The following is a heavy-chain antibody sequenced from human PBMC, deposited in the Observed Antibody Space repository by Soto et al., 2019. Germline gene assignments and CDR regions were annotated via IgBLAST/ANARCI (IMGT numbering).Heavy chain of an antibody. CDR3: AKDTGYYGSGTSSDY. CDR2: ISWNSGSI. D-gene: IGHD3-10*01. J-gene: IGHJ4*02. CDR1: GFTFDDYA. V-gene: IGHV3-9*01. Sequence: EVQLVESGGGLVQPGRSLRLSCAASGFTFDDYAMHWVRQAPGKGLEWVSGISWNSGSIGYADSVKGRFTISRDNAKNSLYLQMNRLRAEDTALYYCAKDTGYYGSGTSSDYWGQGTLVTVSS.